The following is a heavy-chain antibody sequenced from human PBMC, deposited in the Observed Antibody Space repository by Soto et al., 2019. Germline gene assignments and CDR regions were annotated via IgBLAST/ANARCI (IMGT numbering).Heavy chain of an antibody. CDR2: IYDSETT. V-gene: IGHV4-31*03. CDR3: ARENFGVIIHDAFDL. J-gene: IGHJ3*01. Sequence: QVQLQESGPGLVMPSQTLSLTCTVSGDSVSSGGYYWHWIRQHPGRGLEWLGYIYDSETTYYNPYLESRLSISVDSSKNQFSLKVTSVTPADTAVYYCARENFGVIIHDAFDLWGQGTMVTV. D-gene: IGHD2-8*01. CDR1: GDSVSSGGYY.